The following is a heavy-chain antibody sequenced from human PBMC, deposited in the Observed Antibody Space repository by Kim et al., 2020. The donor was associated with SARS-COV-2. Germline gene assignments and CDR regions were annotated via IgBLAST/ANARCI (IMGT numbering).Heavy chain of an antibody. CDR3: ASAFDY. V-gene: IGHV4-39*01. J-gene: IGHJ4*02. Sequence: SETLSLTCTVSGGSISSSSYYWGWIRQPPGQGLEWIGSNYYSGSTYYNPSLKSRVTISVDTSKNQFSLKLSSVTAADTAVYYCASAFDYWDQETLVTVSS. CDR1: GGSISSSSYY. CDR2: NYYSGST.